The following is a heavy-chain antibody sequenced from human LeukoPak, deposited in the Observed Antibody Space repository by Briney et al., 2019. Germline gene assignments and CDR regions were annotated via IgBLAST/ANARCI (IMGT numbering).Heavy chain of an antibody. CDR1: GASITSNNW. D-gene: IGHD3-10*01. CDR2: SYHGGST. J-gene: IGHJ4*02. V-gene: IGHV4-4*02. Sequence: SETLSLTCAVSGASITSNNWWSWVRQPPGKGLGLIGESYHGGSTNYTPSLKSRVTISGDKSKNQFSLRLSSVTAADTAVYYCARWSYEYGSGSKFDYWGQGTLVTVSS. CDR3: ARWSYEYGSGSKFDY.